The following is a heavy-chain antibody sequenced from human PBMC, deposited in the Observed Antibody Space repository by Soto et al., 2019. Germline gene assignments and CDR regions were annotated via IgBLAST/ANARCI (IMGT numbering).Heavy chain of an antibody. V-gene: IGHV3-23*01. CDR2: ISGSGGST. CDR1: GFTFSSYA. J-gene: IGHJ4*02. D-gene: IGHD6-19*01. CDR3: AKDQWLVPRTLDY. Sequence: EVQLLESGGGLEQPGGSLRLSCAASGFTFSSYAMSWVRQAPGKGLEWVSGISGSGGSTYYADSVKGRFTISRDNSKNTLYLQMNSLRAEDTAVYYCAKDQWLVPRTLDYWGQGTLVTVSS.